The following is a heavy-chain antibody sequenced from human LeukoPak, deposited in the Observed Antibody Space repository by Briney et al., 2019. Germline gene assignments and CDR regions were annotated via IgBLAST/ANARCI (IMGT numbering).Heavy chain of an antibody. Sequence: PGGSLRLSCAASGFTFSSYSMNWVRQAPGKGLEWVSSISSSSSYIYYADSVKGRFTISRDNAKNSLYLQMNSLRAEDTAVYYCARDLTTVSSFDYWGQGTLATVSS. CDR2: ISSSSSYI. CDR1: GFTFSSYS. D-gene: IGHD4-11*01. CDR3: ARDLTTVSSFDY. J-gene: IGHJ4*02. V-gene: IGHV3-21*01.